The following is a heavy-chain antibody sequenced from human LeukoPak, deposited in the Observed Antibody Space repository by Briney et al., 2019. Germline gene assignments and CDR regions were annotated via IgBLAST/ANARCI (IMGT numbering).Heavy chain of an antibody. V-gene: IGHV1-2*02. D-gene: IGHD1-7*01. CDR3: ARSAHSTTSLIDY. CDR2: INPNSGGT. J-gene: IGHJ4*02. CDR1: GYTFTAYY. Sequence: GASVKVSCKASGYTFTAYYMHWVRQAPGQGREWMGWINPNSGGTNYAQKFQGRVTMTRDTSISTAYMELSRLRSDDTAVYYCARSAHSTTSLIDYWGQGTLVTVSS.